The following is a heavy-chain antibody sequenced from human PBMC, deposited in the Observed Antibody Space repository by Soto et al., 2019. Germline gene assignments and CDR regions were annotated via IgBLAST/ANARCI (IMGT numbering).Heavy chain of an antibody. J-gene: IGHJ6*02. V-gene: IGHV4-30-4*01. CDR2: IYYSGST. CDR3: ARDEPRSLWFGELPIYYYYGMDV. Sequence: QVQLQESGPGLVKPSQTLSLTCTVSGGSISSGDYYWSWIRQPPGKGLEWIGYIYYSGSTYYNPSLKSRVTIAVDTSKNPFSLKLSSVTAADTAVYYCARDEPRSLWFGELPIYYYYGMDVWGQGTTVTVSS. D-gene: IGHD3-10*01. CDR1: GGSISSGDYY.